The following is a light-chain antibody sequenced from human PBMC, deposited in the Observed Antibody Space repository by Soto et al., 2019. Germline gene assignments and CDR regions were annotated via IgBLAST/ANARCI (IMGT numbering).Light chain of an antibody. CDR1: SSNIGAGYD. J-gene: IGLJ3*02. CDR3: QSYDSSLRGV. V-gene: IGLV1-40*01. CDR2: GNI. Sequence: QSVLTQPPSVSGAPGQRVTISCTGSSSNIGAGYDVHWYQQLPGTAPKLLIYGNINRPSGVPDRFSGSKSGTSASLAITGLQAEDEADYYCQSYDSSLRGVFGGGTKRPS.